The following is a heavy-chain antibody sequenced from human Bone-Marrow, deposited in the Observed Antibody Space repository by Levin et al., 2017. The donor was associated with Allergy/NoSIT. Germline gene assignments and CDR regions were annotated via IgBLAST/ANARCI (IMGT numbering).Heavy chain of an antibody. V-gene: IGHV3-30*18. CDR3: AKGGPYSSGCAYI. Sequence: GGSLRLSCAASGFTFSSYGMHWVRQAPGKGLEWVAVISYDGSNKYYADSVKGRFTISRDNSKNTLYLQMNSLRAEDTAVYYCAKGGPYSSGCAYIWGQGTMVTVSS. CDR1: GFTFSSYG. D-gene: IGHD6-19*01. CDR2: ISYDGSNK. J-gene: IGHJ3*02.